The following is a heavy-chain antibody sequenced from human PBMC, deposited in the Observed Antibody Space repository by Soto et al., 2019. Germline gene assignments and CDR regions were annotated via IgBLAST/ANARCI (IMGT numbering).Heavy chain of an antibody. CDR1: GFTFSGSA. Sequence: EVQLVESGGGLVQPGGSLKVSCAASGFTFSGSAMHWVRQASGKGLEWVGRIRSKANSYATAYAVSVKGRFTISRDDSRNTAYLQMNSLKTEDTAVYYWARGIYDFRSGHPKGPEYWGQGTVVTVSS. CDR2: IRSKANSYAT. D-gene: IGHD3-3*01. CDR3: ARGIYDFRSGHPKGPEY. V-gene: IGHV3-73*02. J-gene: IGHJ4*02.